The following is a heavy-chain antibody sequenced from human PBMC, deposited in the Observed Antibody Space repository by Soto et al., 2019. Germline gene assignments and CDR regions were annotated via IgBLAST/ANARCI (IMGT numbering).Heavy chain of an antibody. J-gene: IGHJ6*02. CDR3: VRETDGMDV. Sequence: QAQPVGSAGGVVQPGRSLRLSCAASGFTFSTYAMHWVRQAPGKGLEWVSVISYEGSNKYYADSVKGRFSISRDNSKNTLYLQMDSLRVEDTAVYWCVRETDGMDVWGQGTTVTVSS. CDR1: GFTFSTYA. CDR2: ISYEGSNK. V-gene: IGHV3-30-3*01.